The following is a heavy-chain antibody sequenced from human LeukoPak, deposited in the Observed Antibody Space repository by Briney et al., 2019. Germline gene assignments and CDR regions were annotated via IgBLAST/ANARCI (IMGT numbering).Heavy chain of an antibody. D-gene: IGHD6-19*01. Sequence: SSETLSLTCTVSGGSISSGGYYWSWIRQRPEKGLGWIGYIYYSGSTYYNPSLKSRGTISVDTSKIQFSLKLSSVTAADTAVYYCARAVAVDRYFDLWGRGTLVTVSS. V-gene: IGHV4-31*03. CDR1: GGSISSGGYY. CDR3: ARAVAVDRYFDL. CDR2: IYYSGST. J-gene: IGHJ2*01.